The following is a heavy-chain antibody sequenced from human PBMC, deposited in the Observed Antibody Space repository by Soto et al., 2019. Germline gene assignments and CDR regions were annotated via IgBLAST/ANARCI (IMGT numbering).Heavy chain of an antibody. J-gene: IGHJ4*02. D-gene: IGHD5-12*01. V-gene: IGHV1-3*01. Sequence: QVQLVQSGAEVKKPGASVKVSCKASGYTFTNYAMHWGRQAHGQMLEWMGGINAGTGNAKYSQNLQGRVTITRDTSASTAYMERSSLKYEATAVYYCARDRGLDYWGQGTLVTVSS. CDR3: ARDRGLDY. CDR2: INAGTGNA. CDR1: GYTFTNYA.